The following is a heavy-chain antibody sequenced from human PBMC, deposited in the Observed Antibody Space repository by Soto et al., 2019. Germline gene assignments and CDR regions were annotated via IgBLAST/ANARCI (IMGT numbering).Heavy chain of an antibody. CDR2: ITHRGRG. J-gene: IGHJ5*01. CDR1: GGSFRGHS. D-gene: IGHD3-3*01. CDR3: SARAHATNGYYRLDP. Sequence: PSQRLSFTCAVYGGSFRGHSWTWIRQSPGKGREWIGDITHRGRGNYSRSLKSRGTRSLDTSKSQISLTLSSVTAADTAMDYCSARAHATNGYYRLDPWAQATLDTVS. V-gene: IGHV4-34*01.